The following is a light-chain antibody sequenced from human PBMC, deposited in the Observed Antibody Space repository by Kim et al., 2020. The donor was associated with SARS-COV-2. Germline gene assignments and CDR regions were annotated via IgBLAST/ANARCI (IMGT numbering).Light chain of an antibody. J-gene: IGKJ2*01. V-gene: IGKV4-1*01. CDR1: QSVLYSSNNKNY. Sequence: DIVMTQSPDSLAVSLGERATINCKSSQSVLYSSNNKNYLAWYQQKPGQPPKLLIYWASTRESGVPDRFSGRGSGTDFTLTISSLQAEDVAVYYCQKYDSTPYTFGQGTKLEI. CDR3: QKYDSTPYT. CDR2: WAS.